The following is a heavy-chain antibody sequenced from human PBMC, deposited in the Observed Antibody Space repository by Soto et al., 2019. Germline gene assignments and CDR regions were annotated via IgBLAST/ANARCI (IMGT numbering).Heavy chain of an antibody. D-gene: IGHD3-10*01. Sequence: QVQLVQSGAEVKKPGSSVKVSCKASGGTFSSYTISCVRQAPGQGLEWMGRIIPILGIANYAQKFQGRVTITADKSTSTAYMELSSLRSEDTAVYYCARDYYGSGSGAFDIWGQGTMVTVSS. CDR2: IIPILGIA. CDR1: GGTFSSYT. J-gene: IGHJ3*02. CDR3: ARDYYGSGSGAFDI. V-gene: IGHV1-69*08.